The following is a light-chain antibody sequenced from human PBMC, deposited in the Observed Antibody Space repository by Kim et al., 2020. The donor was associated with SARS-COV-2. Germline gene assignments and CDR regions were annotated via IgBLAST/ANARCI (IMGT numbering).Light chain of an antibody. CDR1: SSDVGDYNY. V-gene: IGLV2-14*03. CDR3: SSYTTSSTL. CDR2: DVS. Sequence: QSALTQPASVSGSPGQSITISCTGTSSDVGDYNYVSWYQHHPGKAPKLMIYDVSNRPSGVSNRFSGSKSDNTASLTISGLQAEDEADYYCSSYTTSSTLFGGGTQLTVL. J-gene: IGLJ2*01.